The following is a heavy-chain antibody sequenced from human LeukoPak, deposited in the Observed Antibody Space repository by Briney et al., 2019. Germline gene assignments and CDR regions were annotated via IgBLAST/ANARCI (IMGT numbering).Heavy chain of an antibody. J-gene: IGHJ4*02. V-gene: IGHV4-59*01. CDR1: GGSISSYY. CDR3: AGIAARPGVFDY. CDR2: TYYSGST. D-gene: IGHD6-6*01. Sequence: SETLSLTCTVSGGSISSYYWSWIRQPPGKGLEWIGYTYYSGSTNYNPSLKSRVTISVDTSKNQFSLKLSSVTAADTAVYYCAGIAARPGVFDYWGQGTLVTVSS.